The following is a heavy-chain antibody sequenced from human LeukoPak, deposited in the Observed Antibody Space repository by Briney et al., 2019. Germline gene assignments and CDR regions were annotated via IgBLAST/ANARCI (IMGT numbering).Heavy chain of an antibody. Sequence: PSETLSLTCTVSGGSISTYYWTWIRQPAGKGLEWIGRFSTSGIANYNPTLKSRVTMSVETSKNQFFLKLNSVTAADTAVYYCMRDGPSWGLLWGQGALVTVSS. V-gene: IGHV4-4*07. J-gene: IGHJ4*02. CDR1: GGSISTYY. CDR3: MRDGPSWGLL. D-gene: IGHD7-27*01. CDR2: FSTSGIA.